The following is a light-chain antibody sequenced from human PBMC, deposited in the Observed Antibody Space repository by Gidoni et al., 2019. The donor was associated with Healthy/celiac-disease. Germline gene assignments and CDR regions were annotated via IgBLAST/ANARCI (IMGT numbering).Light chain of an antibody. CDR2: DAS. CDR1: QSVSSY. CDR3: QQRSNWPPLT. J-gene: IGKJ4*01. Sequence: ESVLTQSPATLSLSPGERATLSCRASQSVSSYLAWYQQKPGQAPRLLIYDASNRATGIPARFSGSGSGTDFTLTLRSLEPEDFAVYYCQQRSNWPPLTFGGGTKVEIK. V-gene: IGKV3-11*01.